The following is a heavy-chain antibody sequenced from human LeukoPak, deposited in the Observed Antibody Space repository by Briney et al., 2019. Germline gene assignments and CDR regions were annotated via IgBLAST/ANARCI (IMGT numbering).Heavy chain of an antibody. Sequence: ASVTVSCTSSGYTFTIYYLHWVRQAPGQGLGWMGWINPNSGDTNYAQKFQGRVTMTRDTSISTGYLELSRLRSDDTAVFYCARGDSSPYYYFDYWGQGTLVTVSS. CDR1: GYTFTIYY. CDR3: ARGDSSPYYYFDY. D-gene: IGHD3-22*01. J-gene: IGHJ4*02. V-gene: IGHV1-2*02. CDR2: INPNSGDT.